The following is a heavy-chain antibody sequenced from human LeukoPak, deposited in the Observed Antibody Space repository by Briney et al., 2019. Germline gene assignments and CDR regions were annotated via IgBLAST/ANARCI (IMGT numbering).Heavy chain of an antibody. CDR1: GYTFSSYG. Sequence: ASVKVSCKASGYTFSSYGMSWVRQAPGQGLEWMGWISAYNGNTNYAQKLQGRVTMTTDTSTSTAYMELRSLRSDDTAVYCCASGVTGHCCDYWGQGTLVSVSS. CDR2: ISAYNGNT. D-gene: IGHD1-1*01. V-gene: IGHV1-18*04. CDR3: ASGVTGHCCDY. J-gene: IGHJ4*02.